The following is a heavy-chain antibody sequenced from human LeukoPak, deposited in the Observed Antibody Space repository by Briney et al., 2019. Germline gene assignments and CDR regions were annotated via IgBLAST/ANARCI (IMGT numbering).Heavy chain of an antibody. V-gene: IGHV4-61*01. Sequence: SETLSLTCTVSGGSVSSGSYYWSWIRQPPGKGLEWIGYIYYSGSTNYNPSLKSRVTISVDTSKNQFSLKLSSVTAADTAVYYCARGYGSSWDWFDPWGQGTLVTVSS. CDR2: IYYSGST. CDR1: GGSVSSGSYY. CDR3: ARGYGSSWDWFDP. J-gene: IGHJ5*02. D-gene: IGHD6-13*01.